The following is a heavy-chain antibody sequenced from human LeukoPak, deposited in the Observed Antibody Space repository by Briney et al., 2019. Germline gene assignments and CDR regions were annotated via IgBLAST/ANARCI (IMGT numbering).Heavy chain of an antibody. D-gene: IGHD3-10*01. CDR1: GGSISSYY. Sequence: SETLSLTCTVSGGSISSYYWSWIRHPPGKGLEWIRYVHYSGSANYNPSLKSRVTVSVETSKNQFSLRLRYVSAADTAVYYCARLRNYGSGSYYNDYWGQGALVTVSS. CDR3: ARLRNYGSGSYYNDY. CDR2: VHYSGSA. J-gene: IGHJ4*02. V-gene: IGHV4-59*08.